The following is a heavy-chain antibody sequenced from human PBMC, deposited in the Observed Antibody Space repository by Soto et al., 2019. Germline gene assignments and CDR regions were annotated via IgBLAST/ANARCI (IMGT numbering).Heavy chain of an antibody. CDR3: ARTFGGSRYYFDY. CDR1: GYSLTELS. Sequence: GASVKVSCKVSGYSLTELSIHWVRQAPGEGLEWMGGYDLEKGETIYAQKFQGRVTMTEDSPADTPYMQLSSLRSEDTAVYYCARTFGGSRYYFDYWGQGTLVTVSS. V-gene: IGHV1-24*01. J-gene: IGHJ4*02. CDR2: YDLEKGET. D-gene: IGHD3-3*01.